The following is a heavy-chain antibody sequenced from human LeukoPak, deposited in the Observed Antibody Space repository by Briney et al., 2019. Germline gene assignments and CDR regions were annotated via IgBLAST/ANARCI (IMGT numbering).Heavy chain of an antibody. CDR1: GFTFSTYS. J-gene: IGHJ5*02. CDR3: AKGRSSWYVGNWFDP. CDR2: ISSISNSI. Sequence: GGSLRLSCAASGFTFSTYSMNWVRQAPGKGLEWVSYISSISNSIYYADSVKGRFTISRDNANNSLYLQMNSLRAEDTAVYYCAKGRSSWYVGNWFDPWGQGTLVTVSS. D-gene: IGHD6-13*01. V-gene: IGHV3-48*01.